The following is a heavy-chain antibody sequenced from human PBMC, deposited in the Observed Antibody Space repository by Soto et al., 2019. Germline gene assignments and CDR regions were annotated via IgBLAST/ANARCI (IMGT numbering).Heavy chain of an antibody. CDR1: SGSISSSNW. Sequence: SETLSLTCAVSSGSISSSNWWSWVRQPPGKGLEWIGEIYHSGSTNYNPSLKSRVTISVDKSKNQFSLKLSSVTAADTAVYYCARVDGYCSGGSCYNWFDPWGQGTLVTVSS. D-gene: IGHD2-15*01. CDR3: ARVDGYCSGGSCYNWFDP. V-gene: IGHV4-4*02. J-gene: IGHJ5*02. CDR2: IYHSGST.